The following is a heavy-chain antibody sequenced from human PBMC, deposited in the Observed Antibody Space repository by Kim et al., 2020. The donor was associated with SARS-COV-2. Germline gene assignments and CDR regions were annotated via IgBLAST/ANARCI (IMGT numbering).Heavy chain of an antibody. CDR1: GFTFSSYS. D-gene: IGHD3-22*01. CDR3: ARERWYYDSNHPGAFDI. J-gene: IGHJ3*02. V-gene: IGHV3-21*04. CDR2: ISSSSSYI. Sequence: GGSLRLSCAASGFTFSSYSMNWVRQAPGKGLEWVSSISSSSSYIYYADSVKGRFTISRDNAKNSLYLQMNSLRAEDTAVYYCARERWYYDSNHPGAFDIWGQGAMVTVSS.